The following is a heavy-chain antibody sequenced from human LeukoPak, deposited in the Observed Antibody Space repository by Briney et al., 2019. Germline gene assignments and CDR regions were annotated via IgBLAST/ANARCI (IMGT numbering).Heavy chain of an antibody. CDR1: GFTFSSYS. CDR2: ISSSSSYI. J-gene: IGHJ4*02. D-gene: IGHD3-16*02. V-gene: IGHV3-21*01. Sequence: PGGSLRLSCAASGFTFSSYSMNWVRRAPGKGLEWVSSISSSSSYIYYADSVKGRFTISRDNAKNSLYLQMNSLRAEDTAVYYCARSDDYVWGSYRWLDYWGQGTLVTVSS. CDR3: ARSDDYVWGSYRWLDY.